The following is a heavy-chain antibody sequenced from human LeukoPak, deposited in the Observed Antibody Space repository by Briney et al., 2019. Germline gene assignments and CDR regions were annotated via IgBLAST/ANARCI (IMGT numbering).Heavy chain of an antibody. CDR2: INPNSGGT. J-gene: IGHJ4*02. CDR3: ARVGMWELPDYDY. V-gene: IGHV1-2*02. Sequence: ASVKVSCKASGYTFTGYYMHWVRQAPGQGLEWIGWINPNSGGTNYAQKFQGRVTMTRDTSISTAYMELSRLRSDDTAVYYCARVGMWELPDYDYWGQGTLVTVSS. D-gene: IGHD1-26*01. CDR1: GYTFTGYY.